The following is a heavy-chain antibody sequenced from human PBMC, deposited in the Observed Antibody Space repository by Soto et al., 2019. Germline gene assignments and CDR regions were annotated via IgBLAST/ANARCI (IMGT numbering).Heavy chain of an antibody. Sequence: QVQLVQSGAEVKKTGASVKVSCKASGYTFTSYYMHWVRQAPGQGLEWMGIINPSGGSTSYAQKFQGRVTMTRDTSTSTVYMELSSLRSEDTAVYYCARVGVGATQGGVYFQHWGQGTLVTVSS. CDR3: ARVGVGATQGGVYFQH. J-gene: IGHJ1*01. CDR2: INPSGGST. V-gene: IGHV1-46*01. D-gene: IGHD1-26*01. CDR1: GYTFTSYY.